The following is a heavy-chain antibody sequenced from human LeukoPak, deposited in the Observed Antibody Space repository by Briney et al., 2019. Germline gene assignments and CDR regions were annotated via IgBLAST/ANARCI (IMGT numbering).Heavy chain of an antibody. Sequence: LGGTLRLSCAVSGFTFSNYGMSWVRQAPGKGLEWVSAFSGSGGNTYYADSVKGRFTISRDNAKNSLYLQMDSLTAEDTALYYCARDPYYYNSGSFAAFDIWGQGTMVTVSS. D-gene: IGHD3-10*01. CDR3: ARDPYYYNSGSFAAFDI. J-gene: IGHJ3*02. CDR2: FSGSGGNT. CDR1: GFTFSNYG. V-gene: IGHV3-23*01.